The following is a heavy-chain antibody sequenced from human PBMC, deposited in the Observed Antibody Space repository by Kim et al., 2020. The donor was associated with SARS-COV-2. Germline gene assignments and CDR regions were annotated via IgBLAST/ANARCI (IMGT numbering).Heavy chain of an antibody. CDR1: RYSFTSYW. CDR3: ARNSRGEKYYYRGMDV. J-gene: IGHJ6*02. Sequence: GESLKISCKGSRYSFTSYWISWVRQMPGKGLEWMGRIEPSDSYTKYSPSFEGHVTISVDKSISTAYLQWSSLKASDTAVYYCARNSRGEKYYYRGMDVWGQGTTVIVSS. CDR2: IEPSDSYT. V-gene: IGHV5-10-1*01. D-gene: IGHD3-16*01.